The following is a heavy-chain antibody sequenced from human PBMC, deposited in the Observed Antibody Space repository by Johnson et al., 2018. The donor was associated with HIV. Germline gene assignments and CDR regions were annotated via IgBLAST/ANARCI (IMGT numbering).Heavy chain of an antibody. CDR2: IYSGGST. D-gene: IGHD6-13*01. V-gene: IGHV3-66*01. CDR1: GFTVSSNY. CDR3: ARGGSSSWYGSKYYAFDI. J-gene: IGHJ3*02. Sequence: VQLVESGGGVVQPGGSLRLSCAASGFTVSSNYMSWVRQAPGKGLEWVSVIYSGGSTYYADSVKGGFPISRDNSKNTLYLQMNSLRAEDTAVYYCARGGSSSWYGSKYYAFDIWGQGTMVTVSS.